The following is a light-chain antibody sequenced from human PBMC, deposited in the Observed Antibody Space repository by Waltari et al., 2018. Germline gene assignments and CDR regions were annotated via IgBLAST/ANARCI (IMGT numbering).Light chain of an antibody. J-gene: IGKJ5*01. Sequence: DIQVTQSPSSLSASVGDRVTITCQASQDISNYLNWYQQKPGKAPKLLIYDTSHLQTGGPSRFSGTGGGTDFTFTISSLQPEDIATYYCQQYENFPVTVGQGTRLEIK. V-gene: IGKV1-33*01. CDR3: QQYENFPVT. CDR2: DTS. CDR1: QDISNY.